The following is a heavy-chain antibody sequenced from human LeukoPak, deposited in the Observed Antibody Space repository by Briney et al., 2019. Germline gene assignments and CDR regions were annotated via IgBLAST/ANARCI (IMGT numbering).Heavy chain of an antibody. CDR2: IMPILGIA. Sequence: SVKVSCKASGGTFSSYTISWVRQAPGQGLEWMGRIMPILGIANYAQKFQAKATITADKSTSTAYMELRRLRSEDTAVYYCARDAYCSGGSCYGNNWFDPWGQGTLVTVSS. CDR3: ARDAYCSGGSCYGNNWFDP. V-gene: IGHV1-69*04. CDR1: GGTFSSYT. J-gene: IGHJ5*02. D-gene: IGHD2-15*01.